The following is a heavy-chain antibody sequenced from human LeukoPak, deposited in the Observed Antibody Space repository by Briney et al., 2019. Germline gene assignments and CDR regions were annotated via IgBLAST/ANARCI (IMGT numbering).Heavy chain of an antibody. CDR2: ISWNSGSI. Sequence: GRSLRLSCAASGFTFDDYAVHWVRQAPGKGLEWVSGISWNSGSIGYADSVKGRFTISRDNAKNSLYLQMNSLRAEDTALYYCAKDMVRGVIIGTLFDYWGQGTLVTVSS. V-gene: IGHV3-9*01. J-gene: IGHJ4*02. CDR3: AKDMVRGVIIGTLFDY. D-gene: IGHD3-10*01. CDR1: GFTFDDYA.